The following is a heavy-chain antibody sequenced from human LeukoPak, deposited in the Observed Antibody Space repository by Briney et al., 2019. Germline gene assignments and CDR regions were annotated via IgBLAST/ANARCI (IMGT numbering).Heavy chain of an antibody. D-gene: IGHD5-18*01. Sequence: GGSLRLSCAASGFTSSSYSMNWVRQAPGKGLEWVSSISSSSSYIYYADSVKGRFTISRDNAKNSLYLQMNSLRAEDTAVYYCGRAPTMVTTYYFDYWGQGTLVTVSS. V-gene: IGHV3-21*01. CDR3: GRAPTMVTTYYFDY. CDR1: GFTSSSYS. CDR2: ISSSSSYI. J-gene: IGHJ4*02.